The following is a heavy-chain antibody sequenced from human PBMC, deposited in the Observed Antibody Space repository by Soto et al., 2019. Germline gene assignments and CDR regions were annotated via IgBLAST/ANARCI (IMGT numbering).Heavy chain of an antibody. D-gene: IGHD1-26*01. CDR3: ASFRIGGSEAFDI. Sequence: PGGSLRLSCAASGFTFSSYGMHWVRQAPGKGLEWVAVIWYDGSNKYYADSVKGRFTISRDNSKNTLYLQMNSLRAEDTAVYYCASFRIGGSEAFDIWGQGTMVTVSS. CDR2: IWYDGSNK. CDR1: GFTFSSYG. J-gene: IGHJ3*02. V-gene: IGHV3-33*01.